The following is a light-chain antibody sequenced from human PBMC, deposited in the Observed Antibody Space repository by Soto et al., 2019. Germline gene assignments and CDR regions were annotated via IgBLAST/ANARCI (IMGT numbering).Light chain of an antibody. Sequence: VVMTQSPLSLPVTLGQPASISCRSSQSLVHSDGKPYLNWFQQRPGQSPRRLIYRVSDRDSGVPERFCGSASGTDFALNISRGDGRDVLVDYGRRGRHLPPHTLGHGTMGEIK. CDR3: RRGRHLPPHT. CDR2: RVS. V-gene: IGKV2-30*02. CDR1: QSLVHSDGKPY. J-gene: IGKJ2*01.